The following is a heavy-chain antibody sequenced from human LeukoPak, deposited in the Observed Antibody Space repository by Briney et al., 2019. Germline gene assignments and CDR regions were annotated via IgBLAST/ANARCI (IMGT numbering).Heavy chain of an antibody. D-gene: IGHD4-17*01. CDR1: GYTFTAYY. CDR3: ARGLTGTEGGY. J-gene: IGHJ4*02. Sequence: GASVKVSCKASGYTFTAYYMHWVRQAPGQGLEWMGWINPNSGGTNYAQKFQGRVTMTRGTSISTGNMELSRLTSDDTAVYYCARGLTGTEGGYWGQGTLVTVSS. CDR2: INPNSGGT. V-gene: IGHV1-2*02.